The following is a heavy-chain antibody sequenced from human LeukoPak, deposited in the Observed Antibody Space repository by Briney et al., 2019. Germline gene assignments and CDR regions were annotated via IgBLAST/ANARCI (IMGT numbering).Heavy chain of an antibody. J-gene: IGHJ4*02. CDR2: IYHSGST. D-gene: IGHD4-17*01. CDR1: GYSISSGYY. V-gene: IGHV4-38-2*01. CDR3: ASYSGDYGSYYFDY. Sequence: SETLSLTCAVSGYSISSGYYWGWIRQPPGKGLEWIGSIYHSGSTYYNPSLKSRVTISVDTSKDQFSLKLSSVTAADTAVYYCASYSGDYGSYYFDYWGQGTLVTVSS.